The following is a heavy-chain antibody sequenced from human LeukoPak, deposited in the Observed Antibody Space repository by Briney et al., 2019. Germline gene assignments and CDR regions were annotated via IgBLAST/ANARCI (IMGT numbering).Heavy chain of an antibody. J-gene: IGHJ6*03. CDR2: IYHSGST. CDR1: GYSISSGYY. CDR3: ARVSSVTMIVVVIRHYYYYYYMDD. V-gene: IGHV4-38-2*01. Sequence: PSETLSLTCAVSGYSISSGYYWGWIRQPPGKGLEWIGSIYHSGSTYYNPSLKSRVTISVDTSKNQFSLKLSSVTAADTAVYYCARVSSVTMIVVVIRHYYYYYYMDDWAKGTTVTVSS. D-gene: IGHD3-22*01.